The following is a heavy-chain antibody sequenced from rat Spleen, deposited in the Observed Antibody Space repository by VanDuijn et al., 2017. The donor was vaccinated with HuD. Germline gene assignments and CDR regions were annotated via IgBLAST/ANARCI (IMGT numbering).Heavy chain of an antibody. CDR3: ASELGHNWFAY. CDR2: ISPDGGTT. J-gene: IGHJ3*01. V-gene: IGHV5-35*01. Sequence: EVRLVESGGGLGHPGESLKLSCAASGFTFSSNWLNWIRQAPGKGLEWVATISPDGGTTYYPDTLKGRFVISKDNAKNTGYLQMTNLRSEDTAMYYCASELGHNWFAYWGQGTLVTVS. CDR1: GFTFSSNW. D-gene: IGHD5-1*01.